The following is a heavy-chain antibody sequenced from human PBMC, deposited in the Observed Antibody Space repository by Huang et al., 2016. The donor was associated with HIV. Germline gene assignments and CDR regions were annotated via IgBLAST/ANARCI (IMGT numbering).Heavy chain of an antibody. V-gene: IGHV1-2*06. CDR3: AREAWASGVAHYFDY. Sequence: QVQLVQSGAEVKRPGASVKVSCKASGYSFTGHFITWVRQAPGHGLGWIGLIDPTSGAINWASRFQGRVSITRDKSIGTAYMELSGLRSDDTAVFFCAREAWASGVAHYFDYWGPGTLVTVSS. J-gene: IGHJ4*02. CDR1: GYSFTGHF. D-gene: IGHD3-10*01. CDR2: IDPTSGAI.